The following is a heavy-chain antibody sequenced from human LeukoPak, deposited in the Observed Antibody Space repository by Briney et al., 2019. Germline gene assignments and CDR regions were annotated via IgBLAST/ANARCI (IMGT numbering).Heavy chain of an antibody. CDR3: AREKFDS. CDR1: GFTFHNYA. J-gene: IGHJ5*01. Sequence: GGSLRLSCAASGFTFHNYAMSWVRQAPGKGLDWVASISNNGGSAYYADSVKGRFTISRDNSNSLISLQMDNLTTEDTAVYYCAREKFDSWGQGTLVIISP. CDR2: ISNNGGSA. V-gene: IGHV3-23*01.